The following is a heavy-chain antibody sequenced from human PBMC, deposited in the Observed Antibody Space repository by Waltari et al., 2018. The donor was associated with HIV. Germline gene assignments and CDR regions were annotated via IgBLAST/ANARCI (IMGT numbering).Heavy chain of an antibody. Sequence: EVQLVQSGAEVKKPGESLKISCKGSGYSFTSYWIGWVRQVPGKGLEWMGIIYPGDSDTRYSPSFQGQVTISADKSISTAYLQWSSLKASDTAMYYCARQGHIVVGGVNGPANWFDPWGQGTLVTVSS. CDR1: GYSFTSYW. J-gene: IGHJ5*02. V-gene: IGHV5-51*01. CDR2: IYPGDSDT. CDR3: ARQGHIVVGGVNGPANWFDP. D-gene: IGHD2-21*01.